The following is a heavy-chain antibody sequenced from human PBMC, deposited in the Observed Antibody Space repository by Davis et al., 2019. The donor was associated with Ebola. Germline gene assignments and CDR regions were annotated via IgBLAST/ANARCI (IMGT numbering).Heavy chain of an antibody. J-gene: IGHJ6*02. CDR3: AREGYCSGGSCYWDYYYYGMDV. D-gene: IGHD2-15*01. V-gene: IGHV1-69*06. CDR2: IIPIFGTA. CDR1: GGTFSSYA. Sequence: SVKVSCNASGGTFSSYAISWVRQAPGQGLEWMGGIIPIFGTANYAQKFQGRVTITADKSTSTAYMELSSLRSEDTAVYYCAREGYCSGGSCYWDYYYYGMDVWGQGTTVTVSS.